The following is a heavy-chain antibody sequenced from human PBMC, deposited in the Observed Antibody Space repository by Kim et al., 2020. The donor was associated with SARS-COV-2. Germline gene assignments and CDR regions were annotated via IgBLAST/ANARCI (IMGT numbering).Heavy chain of an antibody. V-gene: IGHV4-34*01. CDR2: T. D-gene: IGHD3-10*01. J-gene: IGHJ4*02. Sequence: THYNPSLKSQVTISVDTSNTQFSLRLSSVTAADTAVYYCARGEGFGESFDFWGQGTLVTVSS. CDR3: ARGEGFGESFDF.